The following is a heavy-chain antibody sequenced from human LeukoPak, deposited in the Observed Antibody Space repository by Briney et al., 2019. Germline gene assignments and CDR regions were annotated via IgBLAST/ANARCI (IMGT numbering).Heavy chain of an antibody. CDR1: GFTFSDYY. CDR2: ISSSGTTI. J-gene: IGHJ6*03. D-gene: IGHD3-10*01. V-gene: IGHV3-11*04. CDR3: ARAGLWFGEYYMDV. Sequence: GGSLRLSCAASGFTFSDYYMSWIRQAPGKGLEWVSYISSSGTTIYYADSVKGRFTISRDNAKNSLYLQMNSLRAEDTAVYYCARAGLWFGEYYMDVWGKGTTVTVSS.